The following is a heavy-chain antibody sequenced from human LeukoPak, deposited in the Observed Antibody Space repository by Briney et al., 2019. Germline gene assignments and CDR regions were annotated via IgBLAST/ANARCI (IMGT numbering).Heavy chain of an antibody. CDR3: ARERRYDILTGYIWFGELSNSYYMDV. CDR1: GGSISSSSYY. Sequence: KPSETLSLTCTVSGGSISSSSYYWGWIRQPPGKGLEWIGSIYYSGSTYYNPSLKSRVTISVDTSKNQFSLKLSSVTAADTAVYYCARERRYDILTGYIWFGELSNSYYMDVWGKGTTVTISS. J-gene: IGHJ6*03. CDR2: IYYSGST. D-gene: IGHD3-9*01. V-gene: IGHV4-39*07.